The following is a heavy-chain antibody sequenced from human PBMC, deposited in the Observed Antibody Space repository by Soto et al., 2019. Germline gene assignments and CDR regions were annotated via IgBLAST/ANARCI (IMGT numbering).Heavy chain of an antibody. CDR3: ARGPLWFGES. V-gene: IGHV4-34*02. CDR2: INHSGTT. D-gene: IGHD3-10*01. CDR1: GGSFSGYF. Sequence: QVQLQQWGAGLLKPSETLSLTCAVYGGSFSGYFWSWIRQPPGKGLEWIGEINHSGTTNYNPSLKSRVTISVDTSKNQFSLNVNSLIAADTAIYYCARGPLWFGESWGQGTLVTVSS. J-gene: IGHJ4*02.